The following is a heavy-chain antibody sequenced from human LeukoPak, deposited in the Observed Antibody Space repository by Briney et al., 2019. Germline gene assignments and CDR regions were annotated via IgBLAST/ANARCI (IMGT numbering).Heavy chain of an antibody. J-gene: IGHJ6*03. Sequence: SETLSLTCTVSGGSMTTRNYYWGWIRQSPGKGLEWIGHKYYSGSTYYNPSLKGRVSISVDTTIYQFSLSFSSVTAADTAVYYCARGRSSMVRGYYYYYMDVWGKGTTVTISS. CDR3: ARGRSSMVRGYYYYYMDV. CDR2: KYYSGST. D-gene: IGHD3-10*01. V-gene: IGHV4-39*07. CDR1: GGSMTTRNYY.